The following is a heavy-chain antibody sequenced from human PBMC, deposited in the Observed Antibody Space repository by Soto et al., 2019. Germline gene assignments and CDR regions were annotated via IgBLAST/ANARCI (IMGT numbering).Heavy chain of an antibody. J-gene: IGHJ6*02. CDR3: AREMTPRGMDV. Sequence: QVQLVQSGAEVKKPGASVKVSCKASGYSFTSYDINWVRQASGQGLEWMGWMNPNSGNTAYAQKFQGRVTMTRNTSICTAHMELSSLRSEDTAVYYCAREMTPRGMDVWGQGTTVTVSS. CDR1: GYSFTSYD. CDR2: MNPNSGNT. V-gene: IGHV1-8*01.